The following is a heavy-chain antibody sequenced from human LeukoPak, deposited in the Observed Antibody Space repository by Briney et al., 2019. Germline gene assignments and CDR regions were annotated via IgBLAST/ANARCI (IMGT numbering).Heavy chain of an antibody. Sequence: SVKVSCKASGGTFSSYAISWVRQAPGQGLEWMGGIIPIFGTANYAQKFQGRVTITADESTSTAYMELSSLRSEDTAVYYCARVEGGLLWCGEGTAFDIWGQGTMVTVSS. CDR2: IIPIFGTA. V-gene: IGHV1-69*13. CDR3: ARVEGGLLWCGEGTAFDI. D-gene: IGHD3-10*01. J-gene: IGHJ3*02. CDR1: GGTFSSYA.